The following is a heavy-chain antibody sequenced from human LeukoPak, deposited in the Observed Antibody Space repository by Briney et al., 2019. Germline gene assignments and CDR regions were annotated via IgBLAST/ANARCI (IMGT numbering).Heavy chain of an antibody. CDR2: ISAYNGNT. J-gene: IGHJ6*02. D-gene: IGHD2-2*01. V-gene: IGHV1-18*01. Sequence: ASVKVSCKASGYTFTSYGISWVQQAPGQGLEWMGWISAYNGNTNYAQKLQGRVTMTTDTSTSTAYMELRSLRSDDTAVYYCARDNIVVVPAATYSYYYYGMDVWGQGTTVTVSS. CDR3: ARDNIVVVPAATYSYYYYGMDV. CDR1: GYTFTSYG.